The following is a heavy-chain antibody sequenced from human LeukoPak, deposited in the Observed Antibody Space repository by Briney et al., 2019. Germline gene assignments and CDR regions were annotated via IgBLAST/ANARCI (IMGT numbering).Heavy chain of an antibody. V-gene: IGHV4-38-2*02. CDR3: ARGAGLRLGELSSPLDY. CDR1: GYSISTGYF. D-gene: IGHD3-16*02. Sequence: PSETLSLTCTVSGYSISTGYFWGWIRQPPGKGLEWIGSLYHSGSTYYNPSLKSRVTLSVDTSKNHFSLKLSSVTAADTAVYYCARGAGLRLGELSSPLDYWGQGTLVTVSS. CDR2: LYHSGST. J-gene: IGHJ4*02.